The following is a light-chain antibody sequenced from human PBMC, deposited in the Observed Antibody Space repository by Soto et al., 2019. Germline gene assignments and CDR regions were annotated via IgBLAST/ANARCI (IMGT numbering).Light chain of an antibody. CDR3: QQYNNWPPMYT. CDR2: GAS. CDR1: QSVSSN. Sequence: EIVMTQSPATLSVSPGERATLSCRASQSVSSNLAWYQQTPGQAPRLLIYGASTRATGIPARFSGSGSGTEFTLTISRLQSEDFAVYYCQQYNNWPPMYTFGQGTKV. V-gene: IGKV3-15*01. J-gene: IGKJ2*01.